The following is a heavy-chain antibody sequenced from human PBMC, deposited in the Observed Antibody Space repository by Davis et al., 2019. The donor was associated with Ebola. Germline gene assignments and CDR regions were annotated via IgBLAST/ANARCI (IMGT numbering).Heavy chain of an antibody. CDR2: INPSGGST. J-gene: IGHJ4*02. V-gene: IGHV1-46*01. CDR1: GYTFTSYY. CDR3: ARATIVATNY. D-gene: IGHD5-12*01. Sequence: ASVKVSCKASGYTFTSYYMHWVRQAPGQGLEWMGIINPSGGSTSYAQKFQGRVTMTTDTSTSTAYMELRSLRSDDTAVYYCARATIVATNYWGQGTLVTVSS.